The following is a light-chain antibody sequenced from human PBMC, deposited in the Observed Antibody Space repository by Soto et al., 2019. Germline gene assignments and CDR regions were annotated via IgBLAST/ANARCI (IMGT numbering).Light chain of an antibody. CDR2: EVN. CDR3: SSYSISTAYL. V-gene: IGLV2-14*01. Sequence: QSVLTQPASVSGSPGQSITISCTGTSXDVGGYDYVSWYQLHPGKAPKLMVFEVNNRPSGVSYRFSGSKSGNTASLTISGLQAEDEADYFCSSYSISTAYLFGTGTKV. J-gene: IGLJ1*01. CDR1: SXDVGGYDY.